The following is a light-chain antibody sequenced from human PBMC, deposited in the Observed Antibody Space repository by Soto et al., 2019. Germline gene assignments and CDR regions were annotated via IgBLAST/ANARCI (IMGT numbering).Light chain of an antibody. CDR3: QQYNNWPRT. CDR1: QSVSSD. CDR2: GAS. J-gene: IGKJ1*01. V-gene: IGKV3-15*01. Sequence: EIGMTQSPATLSVSPGERATLSCRASQSVSSDLAWYHQKPGQAPRLLIYGASNRSTGIPARFSGSGSGTDFTLTINSLQSEDFAVYYCQQYNNWPRTFGQGTKVEIK.